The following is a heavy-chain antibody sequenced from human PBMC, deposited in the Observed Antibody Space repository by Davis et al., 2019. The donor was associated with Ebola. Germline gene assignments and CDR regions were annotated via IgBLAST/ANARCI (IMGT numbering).Heavy chain of an antibody. CDR3: ARITMCTSTNVKGNWFDS. Sequence: SGPTLVKPTQTLTLTCSFSGFSLSTTAVCVSWIRQPPGKALEWLAAIDWDDDKYYSTSLEPRLTISKDTSKNSVVLTMTDVDPVDTATYYCARITMCTSTNVKGNWFDSWGQGTLVTVSS. CDR1: GFSLSTTAVC. CDR2: IDWDDDK. D-gene: IGHD2-2*01. V-gene: IGHV2-70*01. J-gene: IGHJ5*01.